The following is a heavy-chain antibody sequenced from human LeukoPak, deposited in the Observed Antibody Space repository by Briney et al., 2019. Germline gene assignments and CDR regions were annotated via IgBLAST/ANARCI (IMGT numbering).Heavy chain of an antibody. D-gene: IGHD3-22*01. J-gene: IGHJ4*02. V-gene: IGHV3-9*01. CDR3: AKDIGPLTYHYDTSGYSGAFDY. CDR1: GFKFDNYA. CDR2: ISWNSDII. Sequence: GGSLRLSCAASGFKFDNYAMHWVRQAPGKGLEWVSSISWNSDIIAYADSVKGRFTISRDNAKNSLYLQMNSLKAEDTALYYCAKDIGPLTYHYDTSGYSGAFDYWGQGTLVTVSS.